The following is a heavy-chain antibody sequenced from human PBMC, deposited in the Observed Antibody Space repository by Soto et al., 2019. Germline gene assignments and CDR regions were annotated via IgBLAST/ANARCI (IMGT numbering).Heavy chain of an antibody. Sequence: GGSLRLSCTASGFSFETYIMNWVRQAPGKGLEWVSRISSSSSYIYYADSVKGRFTISRDNAKNSLYLQMNSLRAEDTAVYYCARDSDSSFYFDYWGQGTLVTVSS. V-gene: IGHV3-21*01. J-gene: IGHJ4*02. CDR2: ISSSSSYI. D-gene: IGHD3-10*01. CDR3: ARDSDSSFYFDY. CDR1: GFSFETYI.